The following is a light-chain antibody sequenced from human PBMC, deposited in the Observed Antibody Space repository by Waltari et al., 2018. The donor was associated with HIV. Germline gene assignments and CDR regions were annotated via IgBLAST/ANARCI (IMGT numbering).Light chain of an antibody. Sequence: SYELTQPPSVSVSPGQTASITCSGDKLGGKYVCGYQQSPGQSPVLVIYHDTKRPSGIPGRFSGSNSGNTAPLTISGTQVMDEADYYCQAWDRGTVVFGGGTKLTVL. V-gene: IGLV3-1*01. CDR1: KLGGKY. CDR2: HDT. J-gene: IGLJ2*01. CDR3: QAWDRGTVV.